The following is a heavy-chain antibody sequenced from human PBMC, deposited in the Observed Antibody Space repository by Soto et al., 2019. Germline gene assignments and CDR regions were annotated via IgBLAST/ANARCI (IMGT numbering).Heavy chain of an antibody. CDR3: AGQRSVVVTPWWFDP. Sequence: SETLSLTCTVSGGSISSYYWSWIRQPPGKGLEWIGYIYHSGSSNYNPSLKSRVTKILDTSKNQLSLKMGSVTAADTAVYYCAGQRSVVVTPWWFDPWGQGTLVTVSS. J-gene: IGHJ5*02. D-gene: IGHD2-15*01. CDR1: GGSISSYY. V-gene: IGHV4-59*08. CDR2: IYHSGSS.